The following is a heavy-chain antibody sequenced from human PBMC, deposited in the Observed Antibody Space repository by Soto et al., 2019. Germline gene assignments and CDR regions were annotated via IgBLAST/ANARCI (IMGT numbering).Heavy chain of an antibody. Sequence: SVKVSCKASGYTFTSYGISWVRQAPGQGLKWMGWISPIYGKANYAQKFQGRVTITADESTSTAYMELSSLRSEDTAVYYCARNTIAYCGGDCYPQYYYYGMDVWGQGTTVTVSS. V-gene: IGHV1-69*13. CDR2: ISPIYGKA. J-gene: IGHJ6*02. D-gene: IGHD2-21*02. CDR1: GYTFTSYG. CDR3: ARNTIAYCGGDCYPQYYYYGMDV.